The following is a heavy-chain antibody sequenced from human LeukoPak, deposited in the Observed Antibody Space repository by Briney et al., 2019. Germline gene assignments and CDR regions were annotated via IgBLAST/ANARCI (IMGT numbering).Heavy chain of an antibody. J-gene: IGHJ4*02. CDR2: ISDSGAGT. D-gene: IGHD2-21*01. CDR3: ATCPGALLYFDS. CDR1: GVTFSSYA. V-gene: IGHV3-23*01. Sequence: QTGGSLRLSCAASGVTFSSYAVSWVRQAPGKGLEWVSAISDSGAGTYYADSVKGRFTISRDNSKSTVYLQMNSLSDEDTAVYFCATCPGALLYFDSWGQGTLVTVSS.